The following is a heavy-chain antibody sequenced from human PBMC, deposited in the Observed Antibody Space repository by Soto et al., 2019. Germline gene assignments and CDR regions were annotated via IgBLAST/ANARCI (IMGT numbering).Heavy chain of an antibody. J-gene: IGHJ5*02. D-gene: IGHD6-13*01. Sequence: TGGSLRLSCAASGFTFSSYAMSWARQAPWKGLEWVSAISGSGGSTYYADSVKGRFTISRDNSKNTLYLQMNSLRAEDTAVYYCAKESSSISTDLNWFDPWGQGTLVTVSS. CDR1: GFTFSSYA. CDR2: ISGSGGST. V-gene: IGHV3-23*01. CDR3: AKESSSISTDLNWFDP.